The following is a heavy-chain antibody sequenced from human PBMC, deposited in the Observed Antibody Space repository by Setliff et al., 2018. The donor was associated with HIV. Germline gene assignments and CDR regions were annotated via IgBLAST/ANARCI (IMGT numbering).Heavy chain of an antibody. CDR3: ARAEQWLVIDAFDI. CDR1: GDSISSYY. D-gene: IGHD6-19*01. Sequence: PSETLSLTCTVSGDSISSYYWSWIRQPAGKGLEWIGHIYTSGSTNYNPSLKSRVTISVDTSKNQFSLKLSSVTASDTAVYYCARAEQWLVIDAFDIWGQGTMVTV. J-gene: IGHJ3*02. CDR2: IYTSGST. V-gene: IGHV4-4*07.